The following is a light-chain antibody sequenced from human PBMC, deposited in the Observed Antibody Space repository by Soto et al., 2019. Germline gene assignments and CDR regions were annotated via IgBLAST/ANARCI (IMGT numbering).Light chain of an antibody. Sequence: DIQMTQSPYSLSASVGDIVTIHCRASQGISTYFSWYQQKPEKVPKFLIYAASTLESGFPSRFSGSGSGTDFTLTISSLQPEDVAMYYCQKYNSVPLTFGGGTKVEIK. CDR3: QKYNSVPLT. J-gene: IGKJ4*01. V-gene: IGKV1-27*01. CDR1: QGISTY. CDR2: AAS.